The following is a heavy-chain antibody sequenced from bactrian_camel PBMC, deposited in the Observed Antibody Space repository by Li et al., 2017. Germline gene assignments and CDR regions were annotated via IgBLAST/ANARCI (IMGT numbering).Heavy chain of an antibody. D-gene: IGHD7*01. V-gene: IGHV3S40*01. J-gene: IGHJ4*01. CDR3: AADPPCNWSGSAFNY. CDR1: GYTYS. CDR2: ISPAGVST. Sequence: VQLVESGGGSVQAGGSLKLSCAASGYTYSMGWFRQAPGKEREGVAFISPAGVSTYYADSVKGRFTISKDNIKDTVYLQMDSLKPEDTARYICAADPPCNWSGSAFNYWGQGTQVTVS.